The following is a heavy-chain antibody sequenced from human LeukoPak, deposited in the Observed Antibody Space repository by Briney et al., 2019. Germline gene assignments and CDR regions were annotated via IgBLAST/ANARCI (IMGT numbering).Heavy chain of an antibody. D-gene: IGHD3-22*01. J-gene: IGHJ3*02. V-gene: IGHV4-61*02. Sequence: PSQTLSLTCTVSGGSISSGSYYWSWFRQPAGKGLEWIGRIYTSGSTNYNPSLKSRVTISVDTSKNQFSLKLSSVTAADTAVYYCARETYYDSSGYSHDAFDIWGQGTMVTVSS. CDR1: GGSISSGSYY. CDR3: ARETYYDSSGYSHDAFDI. CDR2: IYTSGST.